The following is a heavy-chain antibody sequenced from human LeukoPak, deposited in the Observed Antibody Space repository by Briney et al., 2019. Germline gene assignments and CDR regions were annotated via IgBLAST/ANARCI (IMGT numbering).Heavy chain of an antibody. J-gene: IGHJ4*02. V-gene: IGHV4-38-2*02. D-gene: IGHD1-1*01. CDR1: GDSISSDYY. Sequence: PSETLSLTCTVTGDSISSDYYWGWIRQPPGKGLEWIGNIFHSGSTSSNPSLKSRVTISVDTSKNQFSLKLSSVTAADTAVYYCASLQRVAGPFTYWGQGSLVIVSS. CDR3: ASLQRVAGPFTY. CDR2: IFHSGST.